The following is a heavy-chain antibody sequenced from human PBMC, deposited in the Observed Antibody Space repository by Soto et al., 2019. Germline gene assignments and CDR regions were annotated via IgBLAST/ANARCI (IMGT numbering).Heavy chain of an antibody. V-gene: IGHV3-9*01. CDR1: GFTFDDYA. CDR2: ISWNSGSV. CDR3: AKDLTNYDSSGNYFDF. Sequence: EVQLVESGGGLVQPGRSLRLSCAASGFTFDDYAMHWVRQAPGKGLEWVSGISWNSGSVGYADSVKGRFTISRDNAKNSLYLQMNSLRAEDTAFYYCAKDLTNYDSSGNYFDFWGQGTLGTVSS. D-gene: IGHD3-22*01. J-gene: IGHJ4*02.